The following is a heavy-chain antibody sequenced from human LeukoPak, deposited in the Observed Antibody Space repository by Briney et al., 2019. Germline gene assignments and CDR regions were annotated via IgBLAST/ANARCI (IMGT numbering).Heavy chain of an antibody. V-gene: IGHV4-34*01. CDR2: INHSGST. CDR1: GGSFSGYY. CDR3: ARGVLNCSSTSCSYYFDY. D-gene: IGHD2-2*01. Sequence: PSETLSLTCAVYGGSFSGYYWSWIRQPPGKGLEWIGEINHSGSTNYNPSLKSRVTISVDTSKNQFSLKLSSVTAAETAVYYCARGVLNCSSTSCSYYFDYWGQGTLVTVSS. J-gene: IGHJ4*02.